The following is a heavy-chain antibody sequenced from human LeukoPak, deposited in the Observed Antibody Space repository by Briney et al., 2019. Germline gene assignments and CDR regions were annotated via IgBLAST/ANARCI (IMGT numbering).Heavy chain of an antibody. CDR1: GYTFTDYY. CDR2: INPNSGGT. J-gene: IGHJ4*02. D-gene: IGHD5-12*01. Sequence: ASVKVSCKASGYTFTDYYMHWVRQAPGQGLEWMGWINPNSGGTNYAQKFQGRVTMTRDTSISTAYMELSRLRSDDTAVYYCAIIVATIGPFDYWGQGTLVTVSS. CDR3: AIIVATIGPFDY. V-gene: IGHV1-2*02.